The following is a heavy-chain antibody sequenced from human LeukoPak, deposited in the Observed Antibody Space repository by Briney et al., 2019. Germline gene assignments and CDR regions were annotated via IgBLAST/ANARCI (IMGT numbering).Heavy chain of an antibody. Sequence: ASVKVSCKASGYTFTSYAMHWVRQAPGQRLEWMGWSNAGNGNTKYSQEFQGRVTITRDTSASTAYMELSSLRSEDTAVYYCARDAYGASLGYYGMDVWGQGTTVTVSS. V-gene: IGHV1-3*02. CDR2: SNAGNGNT. J-gene: IGHJ6*02. D-gene: IGHD7-27*01. CDR1: GYTFTSYA. CDR3: ARDAYGASLGYYGMDV.